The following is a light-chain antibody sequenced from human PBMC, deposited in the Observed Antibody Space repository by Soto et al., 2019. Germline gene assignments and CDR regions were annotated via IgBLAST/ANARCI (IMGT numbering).Light chain of an antibody. CDR2: DAS. CDR3: QQYNTYSWT. CDR1: QSINTG. J-gene: IGKJ1*01. Sequence: DIQMTQSPSTLSASVGDRVTITCRASQSINTGLAWYQQRPGKAPKVLIFDASSLESGVPSIFSGSGSGTEFTLTISSVQPDDFATYYCQQYNTYSWTFGQGTTVEIK. V-gene: IGKV1-5*01.